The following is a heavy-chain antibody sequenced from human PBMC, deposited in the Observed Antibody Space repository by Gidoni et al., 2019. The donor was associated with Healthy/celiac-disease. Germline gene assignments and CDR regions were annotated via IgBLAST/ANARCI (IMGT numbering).Heavy chain of an antibody. CDR3: ARAARYCSGGSCYSGPTYYYYGMDV. CDR2: SNPNNGGT. Sequence: QVQLVQSGAEVKKPGASVKVSCKASGYTFTGYYMHWVRQAPGQGLAWMGWSNPNNGGTNYAQKFQGRVTMTRETSISTAYMELTRLRSDDTAVYYCARAARYCSGGSCYSGPTYYYYGMDVWGQGTTVTVSS. J-gene: IGHJ6*02. CDR1: GYTFTGYY. D-gene: IGHD2-15*01. V-gene: IGHV1-2*02.